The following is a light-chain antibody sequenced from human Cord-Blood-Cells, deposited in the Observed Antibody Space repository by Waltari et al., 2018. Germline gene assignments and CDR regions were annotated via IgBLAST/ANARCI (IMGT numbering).Light chain of an antibody. CDR2: QDS. V-gene: IGLV3-1*01. CDR3: QAWDSSTVV. Sequence: SYELTQPPSVSVSPGQTASIPSSGVKLGDKYACWYQQKPGQSPVLVIYQDSKRPSGIPGRFSGSNSGNTATLTISGTQAMDEADYYCQAWDSSTVVFGGGTKLTVL. J-gene: IGLJ2*01. CDR1: KLGDKY.